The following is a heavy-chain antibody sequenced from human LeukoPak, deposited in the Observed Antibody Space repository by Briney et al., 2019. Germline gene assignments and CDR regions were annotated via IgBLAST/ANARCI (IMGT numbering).Heavy chain of an antibody. J-gene: IGHJ2*01. Sequence: GGSLRLSCAASGFTFSSYWMSWVRQAPGKGLEWVANIKQDGSEKYYVDSVKGRFTISRDNAYNSIYLQMKSLRAKDTAMYYCARTRWYFDLWGRGTLVTVSS. CDR1: GFTFSSYW. CDR2: IKQDGSEK. CDR3: ARTRWYFDL. V-gene: IGHV3-7*01.